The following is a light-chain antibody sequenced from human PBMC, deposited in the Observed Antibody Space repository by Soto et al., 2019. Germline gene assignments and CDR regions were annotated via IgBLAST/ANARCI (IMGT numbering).Light chain of an antibody. J-gene: IGKJ2*02. V-gene: IGKV3-20*01. CDR2: DAS. Sequence: EIVLTQSPGTLSSSPGERATLSCRASQSISSSSLAWYQQKPGQAPRLLIYDASSRATGIPDRFSGSGSGTDFTLTISRLEPEDFAVYYCQQYGSSRTFGQGTKLEIK. CDR1: QSISSSS. CDR3: QQYGSSRT.